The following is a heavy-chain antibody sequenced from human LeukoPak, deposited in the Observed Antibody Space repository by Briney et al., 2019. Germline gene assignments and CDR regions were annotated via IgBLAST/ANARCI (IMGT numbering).Heavy chain of an antibody. CDR1: GGSFSGYY. CDR2: INHSGST. CDR3: ARGPMVFCSGGSCYYYYYYYMDV. Sequence: SETLSLTCAVYGGSFSGYYWSWIRQPPGKGLEWIGEINHSGSTNYNPSLKSRVTISVDTSKNQFSLKLSSVTAADTAVYYCARGPMVFCSGGSCYYYYYYYMDVWGKGTTVTVSS. V-gene: IGHV4-34*01. D-gene: IGHD2-15*01. J-gene: IGHJ6*03.